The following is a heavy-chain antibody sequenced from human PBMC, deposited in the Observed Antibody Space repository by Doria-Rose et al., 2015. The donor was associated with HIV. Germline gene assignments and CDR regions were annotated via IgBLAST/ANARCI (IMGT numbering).Heavy chain of an antibody. V-gene: IGHV1-3*01. CDR2: LNVGNGVT. J-gene: IGHJ4*02. CDR1: A. D-gene: IGHD6-13*01. CDR3: ARIHSLSSSSLGH. Sequence: ALHWVRKAPGHRLEWMGWLNVGNGVTRYSRKFQDRVTITSDTSANTGYMALSSLRSEDTAVYYCARIHSLSSSSLGHWGQGTLVTVSS.